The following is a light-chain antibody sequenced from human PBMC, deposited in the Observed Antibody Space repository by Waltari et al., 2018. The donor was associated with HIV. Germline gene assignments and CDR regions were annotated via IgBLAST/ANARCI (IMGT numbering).Light chain of an antibody. V-gene: IGKV4-1*01. CDR2: CPS. Sequence: DIVLPQSPDSPAVPLGERPTINCRSSQSVVYSSKNKNYLAWYQQKPAQPPKLLLYCPSTRESGFPDLFSGRGAGTDFSLSIRSLQAEDGAVYCWQQYFGTRTFGEGTKVEIK. CDR3: QQYFGTRT. J-gene: IGKJ1*01. CDR1: QSVVYSSKNKNY.